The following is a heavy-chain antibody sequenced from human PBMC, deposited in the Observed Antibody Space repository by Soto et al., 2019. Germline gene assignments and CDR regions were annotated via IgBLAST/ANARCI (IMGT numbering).Heavy chain of an antibody. J-gene: IGHJ4*02. Sequence: QLQLQESGPGLVKPSETLSLTCAVSGVSISSSGDYWGWLRQPPGKGLEWIATIYFSGRTYYNPSLKSRVSISVDTSKNQFSLKLSSVTAADTAVYYCAKLPRKTVHDTGTECWGQGTLVTVSS. CDR1: GVSISSSGDY. V-gene: IGHV4-39*01. CDR3: AKLPRKTVHDTGTEC. D-gene: IGHD1-7*01. CDR2: IYFSGRT.